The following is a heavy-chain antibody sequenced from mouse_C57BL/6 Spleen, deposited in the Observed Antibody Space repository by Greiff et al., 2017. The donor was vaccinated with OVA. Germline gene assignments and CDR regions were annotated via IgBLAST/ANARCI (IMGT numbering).Heavy chain of an antibody. V-gene: IGHV1-26*01. J-gene: IGHJ1*03. CDR1: GYTFTDYY. CDR2: INPNNGGT. D-gene: IGHD1-1*01. Sequence: VQLQQSGPELVKPGASVKISCKASGYTFTDYYMNWVKQSHGKSLEWIGDINPNNGGTSYNQKFKGKATLTVDKSSSTAYMELRSLTSEDSAVYSCARDYYGRRGYFDVWGTGTTVTVSS. CDR3: ARDYYGRRGYFDV.